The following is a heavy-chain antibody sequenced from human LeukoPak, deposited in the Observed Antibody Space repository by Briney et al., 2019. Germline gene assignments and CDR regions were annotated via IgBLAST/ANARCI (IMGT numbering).Heavy chain of an antibody. V-gene: IGHV4-4*07. CDR1: GGSINSYY. CDR2: IYTSGRT. J-gene: IGHJ5*02. Sequence: SETLSLPCTVSGGSINSYYWSWMRQPAGRGLEWIGRIYTSGRTNYNPSLKSRVTMSVDTSKNQFSLKLNSVTAADTAVYYCARENAGQQLLVLVSTDFWFDPWGQGTLVTVSS. D-gene: IGHD3-3*01. CDR3: ARENAGQQLLVLVSTDFWFDP.